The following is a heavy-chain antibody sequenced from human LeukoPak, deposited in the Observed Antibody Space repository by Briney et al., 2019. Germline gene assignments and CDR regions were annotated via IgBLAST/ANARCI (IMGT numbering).Heavy chain of an antibody. CDR1: GYIFTDYY. J-gene: IGHJ4*02. D-gene: IGHD5-12*01. V-gene: IGHV1-2*02. CDR3: ARGDVVATNYHDY. Sequence: ASVKVSCKASGYIFTDYYVHWVRQAPGQGPEWMGWLNPNSGGTNYAQKFQGRVTMTRDTSINTAYMELSRLRSDDTALYYCARGDVVATNYHDYWGQGTLVTVSS. CDR2: LNPNSGGT.